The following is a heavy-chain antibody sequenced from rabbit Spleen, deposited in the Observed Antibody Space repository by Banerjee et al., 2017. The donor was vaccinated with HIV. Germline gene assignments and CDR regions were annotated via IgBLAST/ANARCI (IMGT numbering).Heavy chain of an antibody. V-gene: IGHV1S45*01. J-gene: IGHJ4*01. CDR3: ARSYGGYGYALNL. D-gene: IGHD6-1*01. Sequence: QEQLVESGGGLVQPEGSLTLTCTASGFSFSSNYMCWVRQAPGKGLEWIGCIDTGSGSTYYATWAKGRFTISKTSSTTVTLQMTSLTAADTATYFCARSYGGYGYALNLWGQGTLVTVS. CDR2: IDTGSGST. CDR1: GFSFSSNY.